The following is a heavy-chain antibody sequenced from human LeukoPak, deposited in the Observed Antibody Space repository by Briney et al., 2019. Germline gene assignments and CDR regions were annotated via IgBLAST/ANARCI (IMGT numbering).Heavy chain of an antibody. CDR3: AKASGGYCSSISCYHFDY. CDR2: TSWNSGTI. CDR1: GFAFHDYA. D-gene: IGHD2-2*01. J-gene: IGHJ4*02. Sequence: PGGSLRLSCAASGFAFHDYAMHWVRQAPGKGLEWVSSTSWNSGTIRYADSVKGRFTISRDNAKNSLYLQMNSLRAEDTALYYCAKASGGYCSSISCYHFDYWGQGTLVTVSS. V-gene: IGHV3-9*01.